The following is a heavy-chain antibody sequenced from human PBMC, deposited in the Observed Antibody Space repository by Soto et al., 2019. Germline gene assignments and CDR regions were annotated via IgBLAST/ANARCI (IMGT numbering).Heavy chain of an antibody. D-gene: IGHD3-10*01. CDR1: GYTFTSYA. CDR3: ARDSPMGVAFDI. V-gene: IGHV1-3*01. CDR2: SNAGNGNT. J-gene: IGHJ3*02. Sequence: VASVKVSCKASGYTFTSYAMHWVRQAPGQRLEWMGWSNAGNGNTKYSQKFQGRVTITRDTSASTAYMELSSLRSEDTAVYYCARDSPMGVAFDIWGQGTMVTVSS.